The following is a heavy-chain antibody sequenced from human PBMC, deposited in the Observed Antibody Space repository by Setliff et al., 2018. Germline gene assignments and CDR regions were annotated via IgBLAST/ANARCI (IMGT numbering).Heavy chain of an antibody. Sequence: PSETLSLTCVVYGGSFSGYQWSWIRRSPGKGLEWIGEINHSGSTNYNPSLKSRVSMSVEKSKNQFSLKLTSVTAADTAVYYCARAQVVFAISAPVWYFELWGRGTQVTVSS. CDR2: INHSGST. V-gene: IGHV4-34*01. D-gene: IGHD2-21*01. CDR1: GGSFSGYQ. J-gene: IGHJ2*01. CDR3: ARAQVVFAISAPVWYFEL.